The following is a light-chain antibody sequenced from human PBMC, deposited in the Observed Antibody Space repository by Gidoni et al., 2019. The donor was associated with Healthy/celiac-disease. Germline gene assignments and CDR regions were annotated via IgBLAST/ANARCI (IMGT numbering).Light chain of an antibody. CDR1: ALPKQY. CDR2: KDS. V-gene: IGLV3-25*03. J-gene: IGLJ2*01. Sequence: SYELTQPHSVSVSPGQTARITCSGDALPKQYAYWYQQKPGQAPVLVLYKDSAGPSGIPERFSGSSSGTTVTLTISGVQAEDEADYYCQSADSSGSVVFGGGTKLTVL. CDR3: QSADSSGSVV.